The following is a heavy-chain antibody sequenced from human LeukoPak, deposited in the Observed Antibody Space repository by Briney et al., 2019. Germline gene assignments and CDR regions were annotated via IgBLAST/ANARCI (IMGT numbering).Heavy chain of an antibody. V-gene: IGHV3-66*01. CDR1: GFTVSRNY. D-gene: IGHD6-13*01. J-gene: IGHJ4*02. CDR3: ARAGPSSSWHQFDY. CDR2: IYSGGRT. Sequence: GGSLRLSCAASGFTVSRNYMNWVRQAPGKGLEWVSVIYSGGRTYYADSVKGRFTISRDNSKNTLYLQMNSLRAEETAVYYCARAGPSSSWHQFDYWGQGTLVTVSS.